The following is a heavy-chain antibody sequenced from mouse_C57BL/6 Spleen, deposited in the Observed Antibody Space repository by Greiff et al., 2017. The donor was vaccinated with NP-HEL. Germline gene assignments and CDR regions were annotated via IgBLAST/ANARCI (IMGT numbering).Heavy chain of an antibody. CDR3: VRDDDGYYPYAMDD. CDR2: IRRKSSNYAT. V-gene: IGHV10-3*01. Sequence: EVQVVESGGGLVQPKGSLKLSCAASGFTFNTYAMHWVRQAPGKGLEWVARIRRKSSNYATYYADSVKDRFTISRDDSQSMLYLQMNNLKTEDTAMYVCVRDDDGYYPYAMDDWGQGTSVTVSS. D-gene: IGHD2-3*01. J-gene: IGHJ4*01. CDR1: GFTFNTYA.